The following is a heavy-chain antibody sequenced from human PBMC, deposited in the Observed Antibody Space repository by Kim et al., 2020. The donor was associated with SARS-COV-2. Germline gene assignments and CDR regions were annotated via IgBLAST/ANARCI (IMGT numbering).Heavy chain of an antibody. J-gene: IGHJ4*02. CDR1: GFIFSNFY. D-gene: IGHD6-13*01. V-gene: IGHV3-11*01. CDR2: ISGGGSSI. CDR3: ASRSIHSRSGFDY. Sequence: GGSLRLSCAASGFIFSNFYMSWIRQAPGKGLEWVSYISGGGSSIYYADSVKGRFTISRDNAKNALYLEMNSLRGEDTAVYYCASRSIHSRSGFDYWGQGT.